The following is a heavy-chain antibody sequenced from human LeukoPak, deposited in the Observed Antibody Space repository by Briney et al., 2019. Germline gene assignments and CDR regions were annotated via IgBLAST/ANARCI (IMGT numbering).Heavy chain of an antibody. D-gene: IGHD3-10*01. CDR3: ARDYYASGYFDY. J-gene: IGHJ4*02. V-gene: IGHV5-10-1*01. CDR1: GYTYTNYW. CDR2: IDPSDSYT. Sequence: GESLRISCKGSGYTYTNYWIIWVRQLPGKGLKLMGRIDPSDSYTNYSPSFQGHVTVSVDRSINTAYLQWSSLKASDTAMYYCARDYYASGYFDYWGQGTQVTVSS.